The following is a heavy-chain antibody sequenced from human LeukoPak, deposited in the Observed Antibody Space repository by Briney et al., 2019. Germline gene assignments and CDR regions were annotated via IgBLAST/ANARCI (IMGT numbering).Heavy chain of an antibody. J-gene: IGHJ4*02. CDR2: IKTDGSST. CDR3: TRDRGSGSWGDN. Sequence: GGSLRLSCVASGFTFSTYDMNWVRQAPGKGLVWVSRIKTDGSSTSYADSVEGRFTISRDNAKNTLFLLMNSLTAEDTAVYYCTRDRGSGSWGDNWGQGTLVTVSS. D-gene: IGHD3-10*01. CDR1: GFTFSTYD. V-gene: IGHV3-74*01.